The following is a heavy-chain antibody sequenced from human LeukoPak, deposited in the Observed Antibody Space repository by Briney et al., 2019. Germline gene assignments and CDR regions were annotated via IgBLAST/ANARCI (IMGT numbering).Heavy chain of an antibody. CDR1: GGSIDAYY. CDR3: ARHPSYYDRIDY. Sequence: SETLSLTCTVSGGSIDAYYWTWIRQPGDKRLEWLGRMFTSGDTYYNPSLRGRLTISLDTAKNQIFLKLTSVTAADTAVYYCARHPSYYDRIDYWGQGTLVTVSS. V-gene: IGHV4-4*07. CDR2: MFTSGDT. D-gene: IGHD3-22*01. J-gene: IGHJ4*02.